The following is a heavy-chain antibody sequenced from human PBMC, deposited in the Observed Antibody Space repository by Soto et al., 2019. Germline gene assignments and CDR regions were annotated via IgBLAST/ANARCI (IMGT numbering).Heavy chain of an antibody. J-gene: IGHJ5*02. CDR2: IYYSGST. V-gene: IGHV4-39*07. CDR1: GGSISSSSYY. D-gene: IGHD5-12*01. CDR3: ARSIVATSTVWFDP. Sequence: SETLSLTCTVSGGSISSSSYYWGWLRQPPGKGPEWIGCIYYSGSTYYNPSLKSRVTISVDTSKNQFSLKLSSVTAADTAVYYCARSIVATSTVWFDPWGQGTLVTVSS.